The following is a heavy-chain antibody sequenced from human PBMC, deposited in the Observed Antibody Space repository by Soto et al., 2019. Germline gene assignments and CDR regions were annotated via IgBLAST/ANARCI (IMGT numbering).Heavy chain of an antibody. Sequence: PGGSLRLSCAASGFTFSSYGMHWVRQAPGKGLEWLSYISSNGTTIYYADSVKGRSTISRDNAKNSLYLQMNSLRAEDTAVYYCASGKSITIFGVVIDYYGLDVWGQGTTVTVSS. CDR3: ASGKSITIFGVVIDYYGLDV. CDR1: GFTFSSYG. D-gene: IGHD3-3*01. V-gene: IGHV3-48*04. J-gene: IGHJ6*02. CDR2: ISSNGTTI.